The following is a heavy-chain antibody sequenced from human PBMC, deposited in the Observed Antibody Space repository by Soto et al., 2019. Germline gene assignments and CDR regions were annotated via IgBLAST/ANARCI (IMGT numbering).Heavy chain of an antibody. CDR1: VFTFSSYG. V-gene: IGHV3-30*18. D-gene: IGHD6-19*01. J-gene: IGHJ4*02. Sequence: LRDSWTASVFTFSSYGRQWVLNTPFKVLEWVAVISYDGSNKYYADSVKGRFTISRDNSKNTLYLQMNSLRAEDTAVYYCAKPLSGNAVAGLYYFEYWGQGTLVTVSS. CDR3: AKPLSGNAVAGLYYFEY. CDR2: ISYDGSNK.